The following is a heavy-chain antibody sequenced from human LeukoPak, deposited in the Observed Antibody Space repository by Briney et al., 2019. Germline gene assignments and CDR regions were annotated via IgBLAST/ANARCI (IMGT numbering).Heavy chain of an antibody. CDR3: ARKTAEKGRSSSYYHYYYYMDV. CDR2: ISAYNGNT. D-gene: IGHD6-13*01. Sequence: GASVKVSCKASGYTFTSYGISWVRQAPGQGLEWMGWISAYNGNTNYAQKFQGRVTITRNTSISTAYMELSSLRSEDTAVYYCARKTAEKGRSSSYYHYYYYMDVWGKGTTVTVSS. J-gene: IGHJ6*03. CDR1: GYTFTSYG. V-gene: IGHV1-18*01.